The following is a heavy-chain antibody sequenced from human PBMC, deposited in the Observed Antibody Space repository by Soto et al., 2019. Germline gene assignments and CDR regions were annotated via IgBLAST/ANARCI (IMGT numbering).Heavy chain of an antibody. CDR2: ISPDGNNA. J-gene: IGHJ4*02. CDR3: AKDHDEDFGYDLDYFNS. CDR1: GSTFSSYD. V-gene: IGHV3-30*18. D-gene: IGHD3-3*01. Sequence: PGGSLRLSCAASGSTFSSYDIHWVRQAPGKGLEWVAHISPDGNNAYYADSVKGRFTISRDNAKNSLFLQMNSLTAEDTALYYCAKDHDEDFGYDLDYFNSWGQGTQVTVSS.